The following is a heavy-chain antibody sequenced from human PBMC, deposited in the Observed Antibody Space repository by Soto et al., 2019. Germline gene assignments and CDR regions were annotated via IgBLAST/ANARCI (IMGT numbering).Heavy chain of an antibody. V-gene: IGHV1-3*01. D-gene: IGHD3-9*01. CDR3: ARAPRSAGYYHYAMDV. Sequence: QVQFVQSGAEVKKPGASVKVSCEASGYTFSNYAIHWVRQAPGQRLEWMAWINAGNGDTKYSQNFQGRVTITRDTSASTADVALSSLRPEDTAVDYCARAPRSAGYYHYAMDVWGQGTTVTVS. J-gene: IGHJ6*02. CDR1: GYTFSNYA. CDR2: INAGNGDT.